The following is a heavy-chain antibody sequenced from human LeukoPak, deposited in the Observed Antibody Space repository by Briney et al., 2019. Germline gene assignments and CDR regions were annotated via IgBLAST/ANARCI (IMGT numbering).Heavy chain of an antibody. Sequence: GGSLRLSCAASGFTFSSYDMHWVRQAIGKGLEWVSAIGTAGDTYYPGSVKGRFTISRQNAKNSLYLQMNSLRAEDTAVYYCARDSSGWSYHFDYWGQGTLVTVSS. J-gene: IGHJ4*02. CDR1: GFTFSSYD. V-gene: IGHV3-13*01. CDR2: IGTAGDT. D-gene: IGHD6-19*01. CDR3: ARDSSGWSYHFDY.